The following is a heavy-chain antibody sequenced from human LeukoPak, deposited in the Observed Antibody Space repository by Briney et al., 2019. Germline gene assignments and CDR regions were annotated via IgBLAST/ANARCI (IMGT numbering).Heavy chain of an antibody. CDR1: GFTFSSYA. D-gene: IGHD3-3*01. Sequence: RGRSLRLSCADSGFTFSSYAMSWVRQAPGKGLEWVSAISGSGGSTYYADSVKGRFTISRDNSKNTLYLQMNSLRAEDTAVYYCAKDASLEWSIDYWGQGTLVTVSS. CDR2: ISGSGGST. CDR3: AKDASLEWSIDY. V-gene: IGHV3-23*01. J-gene: IGHJ4*02.